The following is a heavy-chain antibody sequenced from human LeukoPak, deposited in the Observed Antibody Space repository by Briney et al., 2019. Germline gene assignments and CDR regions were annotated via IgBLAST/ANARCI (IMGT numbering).Heavy chain of an antibody. J-gene: IGHJ4*02. CDR2: IDHTGSI. V-gene: IGHV4-34*01. D-gene: IGHD3-10*01. Sequence: SETLSLTCAANAGSFTGYYWNWIRQPPGKGLEWIGEIDHTGSISYNPSLRSRVTISVDTFKNQFSLKLRSVTAADRAIYDCARGGYGPGSHYRYWGQGTLVTVSS. CDR1: AGSFTGYY. CDR3: ARGGYGPGSHYRY.